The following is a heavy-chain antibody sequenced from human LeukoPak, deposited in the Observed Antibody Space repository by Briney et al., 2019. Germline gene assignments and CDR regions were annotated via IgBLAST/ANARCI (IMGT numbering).Heavy chain of an antibody. D-gene: IGHD4-17*01. CDR2: INHSGST. CDR1: GVSISGYY. CDR3: ARDRAYGDYWPFDY. V-gene: IGHV4-34*01. J-gene: IGHJ4*02. Sequence: PSETLSLTCSVSGVSISGYYWSWIRQPPGKGLEWIGEINHSGSTNYNPSLKSRVTISVDTSKNQFSLKLSSVTAADTAVYYCARDRAYGDYWPFDYWGQGTLVTVSS.